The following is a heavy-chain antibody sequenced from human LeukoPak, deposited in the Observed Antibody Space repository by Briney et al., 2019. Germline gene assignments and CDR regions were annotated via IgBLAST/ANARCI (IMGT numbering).Heavy chain of an antibody. V-gene: IGHV4-4*09. CDR3: ARIHRYYDSSGYYPTYYYYYMDV. CDR1: GGSISSYY. CDR2: TYTSGST. D-gene: IGHD3-22*01. J-gene: IGHJ6*03. Sequence: SETLSLTCTVSGGSISSYYWSWIRQPPGKGLEWIGYTYTSGSTNYNPSLKSRVTISVDTSKNQFSLKLSSVTAADTAVYYCARIHRYYDSSGYYPTYYYYYMDVWGKGTTVTVSS.